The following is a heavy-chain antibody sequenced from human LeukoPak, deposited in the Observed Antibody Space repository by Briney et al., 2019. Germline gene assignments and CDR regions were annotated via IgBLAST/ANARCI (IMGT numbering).Heavy chain of an antibody. CDR3: ARASVLLWFGEHGAPGWFDP. D-gene: IGHD3-10*01. CDR2: IKQDGSEK. CDR1: GFTFSSYW. V-gene: IGHV3-7*01. J-gene: IGHJ5*02. Sequence: GGSLRLSCAASGFTFSSYWMSWVRQAPGKGLEWVANIKQDGSEKYYVDSVKGRFTISRDNAKNSLYLQMNSLRAEDTAVYYCARASVLLWFGEHGAPGWFDPWGQGTLVTVSS.